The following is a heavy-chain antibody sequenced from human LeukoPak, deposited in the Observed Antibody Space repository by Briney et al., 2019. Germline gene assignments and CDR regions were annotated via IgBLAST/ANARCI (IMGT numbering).Heavy chain of an antibody. CDR1: GFSNSSGYQ. D-gene: IGHD3-16*01. Sequence: PSETLSLTCGVSGFSNSSGYQWGGTRAPPGKGLEWSGNIYHSGTTYYNPSLKSRVTISVDTSKNQFSLKLSSVTAADTAVYYCARHERFYYYYMDVWGKGTTVTVSS. J-gene: IGHJ6*03. CDR2: IYHSGTT. CDR3: ARHERFYYYYMDV. V-gene: IGHV4-38-2*01.